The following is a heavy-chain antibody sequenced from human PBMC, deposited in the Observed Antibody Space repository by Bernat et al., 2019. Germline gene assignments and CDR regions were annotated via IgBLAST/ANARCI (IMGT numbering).Heavy chain of an antibody. J-gene: IGHJ5*02. CDR1: GYTFTGYY. CDR3: ARENSRVGATGGFDP. V-gene: IGHV1-2*04. CDR2: INPNSGGT. Sequence: QVQLVQSGAEVKKPGASVKVSCKASGYTFTGYYMHWVRQAPGQGLEWMGWINPNSGGTNYAQKFQGWVTMTRDTSISTAYMELSRLRSDDTAVYYCARENSRVGATGGFDPWGQGTLVTVSS. D-gene: IGHD1-26*01.